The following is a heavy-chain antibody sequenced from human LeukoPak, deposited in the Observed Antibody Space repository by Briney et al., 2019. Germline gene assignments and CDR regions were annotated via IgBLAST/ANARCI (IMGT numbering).Heavy chain of an antibody. CDR2: ISGSGGST. V-gene: IGHV3-23*01. J-gene: IGHJ4*02. D-gene: IGHD6-13*01. Sequence: GGSLRLSCAASGFTFSSYAMSWVRQAPGKGLEWVSAISGSGGSTYYADSVKGRYTISRDNSKNTLYLQMNSLRAEDTAVYYCAKSSGYSNMYYFDYWGQGTLVTVSS. CDR1: GFTFSSYA. CDR3: AKSSGYSNMYYFDY.